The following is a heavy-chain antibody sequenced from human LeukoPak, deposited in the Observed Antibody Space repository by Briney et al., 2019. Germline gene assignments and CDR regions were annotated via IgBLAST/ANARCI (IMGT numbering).Heavy chain of an antibody. CDR3: ARAVTSTEGY. Sequence: RTGGSLRLSCAASGFVFSSYWVTWVRQAPGKGLEWVASVNEGGSGKYYVDSVKGRFTISRDNAQKSLYLEMHSLRAEDTAVYYCARAVTSTEGYWGQGTLVTVSS. J-gene: IGHJ4*02. D-gene: IGHD4-17*01. CDR2: VNEGGSGK. V-gene: IGHV3-7*03. CDR1: GFVFSSYW.